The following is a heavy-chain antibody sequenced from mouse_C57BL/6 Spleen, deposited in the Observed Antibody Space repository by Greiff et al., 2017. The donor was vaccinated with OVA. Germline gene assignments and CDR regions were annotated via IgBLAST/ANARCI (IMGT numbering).Heavy chain of an antibody. CDR3: ARDGGGNSGLFAY. D-gene: IGHD2-1*01. V-gene: IGHV5-16*01. Sequence: EVKLVESEGGLVQPGSSMKLSCTASGFTFSDYYMAWVRQVPEKGLEWVANINYDGSSTYYLDSLKSRFIISRDNAKNILYLQMSSLKSEDTATYYCARDGGGNSGLFAYWGQGTLVTVSA. CDR2: INYDGSST. CDR1: GFTFSDYY. J-gene: IGHJ3*01.